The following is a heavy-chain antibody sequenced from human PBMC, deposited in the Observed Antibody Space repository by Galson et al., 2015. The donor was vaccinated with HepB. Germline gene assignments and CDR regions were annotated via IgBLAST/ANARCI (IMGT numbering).Heavy chain of an antibody. CDR2: ISHSTLYT. D-gene: IGHD4-17*01. CDR3: ARVADADYGDHSHFDY. Sequence: SLRLSCAASGFTFSDYYMSWIRQAPGEGLEWLSYISHSTLYTNYADSVKGRFTISRDNAKNSLFLQINSLRAEDTAVYYCARVADADYGDHSHFDYWGQGTLVTVSS. CDR1: GFTFSDYY. J-gene: IGHJ4*02. V-gene: IGHV3-11*06.